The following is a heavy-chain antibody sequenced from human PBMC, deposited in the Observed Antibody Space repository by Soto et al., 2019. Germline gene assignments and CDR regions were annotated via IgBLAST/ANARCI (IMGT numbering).Heavy chain of an antibody. CDR1: VGSISGSY. V-gene: IGHV4-59*01. J-gene: IGHJ4*02. CDR3: ARSVAVPGAHIDY. CDR2: VYYTGST. Sequence: SETLCITCIFSVGSISGSYWSWIRQSPGKGLELLGYVYYTGSTNYSPSLMSRVSISVDTSKNEFSLRLSSVTAADTAVYFCARSVAVPGAHIDYWGQGTKVTVSS. D-gene: IGHD6-19*01.